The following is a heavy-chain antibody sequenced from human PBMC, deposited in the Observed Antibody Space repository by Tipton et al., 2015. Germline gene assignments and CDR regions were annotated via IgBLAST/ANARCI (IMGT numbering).Heavy chain of an antibody. CDR1: GFTFTGDS. J-gene: IGHJ4*02. Sequence: SLRLSCAASGFTFTGDSMNWVRQAPGKGLAWVSFISPSSRYIYYGDSVKGRFTISRDNRRNSLNLQMNSLRAEDTAVYYCGRDRGRYFDYWGQGALASVCS. D-gene: IGHD1-14*01. V-gene: IGHV3-21*01. CDR3: GRDRGRYFDY. CDR2: ISPSSRYI.